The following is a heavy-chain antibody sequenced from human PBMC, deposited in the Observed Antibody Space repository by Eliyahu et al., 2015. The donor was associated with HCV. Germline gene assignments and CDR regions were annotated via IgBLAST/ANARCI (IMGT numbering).Heavy chain of an antibody. V-gene: IGHV3-48*03. CDR2: ISGSGSSI. CDR3: ARDTPLGIVDY. J-gene: IGHJ4*02. D-gene: IGHD7-27*01. CDR1: GFTFSSYE. Sequence: EVQLVESGGGLVQPGGSLRLSCAASGFTFSSYEMNWVRQAPGKGLEWVSYISGSGSSIYYADSVRGRFTISRDNAKNSLYLQMNSLRAEDTAVYYCARDTPLGIVDYWGQGTLVTVSS.